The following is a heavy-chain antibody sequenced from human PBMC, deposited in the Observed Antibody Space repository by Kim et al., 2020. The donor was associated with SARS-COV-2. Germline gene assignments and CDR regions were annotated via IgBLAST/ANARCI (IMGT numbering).Heavy chain of an antibody. J-gene: IGHJ4*02. D-gene: IGHD2-21*02. Sequence: GGSLRLSCAASGFTFDDYGMHWVRQAPGKGLEWVSSISWNSGSIGYADSVKGRFTISRDNAKNSLYLHMNSLRPEDTALYYCAKDISPDELVVTATLDYWGQGTLVTVSS. CDR3: AKDISPDELVVTATLDY. CDR2: ISWNSGSI. CDR1: GFTFDDYG. V-gene: IGHV3-9*01.